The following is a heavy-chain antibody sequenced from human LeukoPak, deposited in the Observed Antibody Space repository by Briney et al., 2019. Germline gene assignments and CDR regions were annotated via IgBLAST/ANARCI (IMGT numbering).Heavy chain of an antibody. CDR3: ARGVLRYFDWLDV. Sequence: ASVKVSCTASGYTFTGYYMHWVRQAPGQGLEWMGWINPNSGGTNYAQKFQGWVTMTRDTSISTAYMELSRLRSDDTAVYYCARGVLRYFDWLDVWGQGTLVTVS. D-gene: IGHD3-9*01. CDR1: GYTFTGYY. J-gene: IGHJ5*02. V-gene: IGHV1-2*04. CDR2: INPNSGGT.